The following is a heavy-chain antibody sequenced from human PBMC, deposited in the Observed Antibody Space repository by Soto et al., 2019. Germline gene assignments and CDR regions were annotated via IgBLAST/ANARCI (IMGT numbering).Heavy chain of an antibody. V-gene: IGHV1-2*04. CDR2: INPKSGGT. CDR1: GYRFTDYH. CDR3: ARGDSTDCSNGVCSFFYNHDLDV. Sequence: SGQVSCTASGYRFTDYHIHWVRQAPGQGLEWLGRINPKSGGTSTAQKFQGWVTMTTDTSISTASMELTRLTSDDTAIYYCARGDSTDCSNGVCSFFYNHDLDVWGQGTTVTVSS. J-gene: IGHJ6*02. D-gene: IGHD2-8*01.